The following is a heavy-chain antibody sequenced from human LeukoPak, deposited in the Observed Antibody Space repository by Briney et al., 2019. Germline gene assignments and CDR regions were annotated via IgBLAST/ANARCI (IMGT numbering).Heavy chain of an antibody. Sequence: GGSLRLSCAASEFTFSSYSMNWVRQAPGKGLEWVSFISSRSIYIYYADSVKGRFTISRDNSKNTLYLQMNSLRAEDTAVYYCAKVPPGDYGDYFDYWGQGTLVTVSS. D-gene: IGHD4-17*01. CDR1: EFTFSSYS. J-gene: IGHJ4*02. CDR3: AKVPPGDYGDYFDY. V-gene: IGHV3-21*04. CDR2: ISSRSIYI.